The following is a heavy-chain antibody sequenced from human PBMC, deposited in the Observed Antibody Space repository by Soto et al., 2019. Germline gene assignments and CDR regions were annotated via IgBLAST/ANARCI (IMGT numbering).Heavy chain of an antibody. CDR1: GGSVRTGSYH. J-gene: IGHJ4*02. Sequence: PSETLSLTCSVSGGSVRTGSYHWSWIRQPPGKGLEWIGFIPNNGSPDYNPSLKSRVVVSIDRSKNQFSLKVNSVTAADTAVYFCARIGWRGDSWGQGTLVTVSS. CDR2: IPNNGSP. D-gene: IGHD6-19*01. CDR3: ARIGWRGDS. V-gene: IGHV4-61*01.